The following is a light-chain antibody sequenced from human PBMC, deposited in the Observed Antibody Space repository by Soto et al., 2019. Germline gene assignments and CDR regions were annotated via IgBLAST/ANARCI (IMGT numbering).Light chain of an antibody. V-gene: IGLV6-57*04. J-gene: IGLJ2*01. CDR1: SGSIASNH. Sequence: NFLLTQPHSVSESPGKTVIISCTRSSGSIASNHVQWYQQRPGSAPTTVIYKDNQRPSGVPDRFSGSIDSSSNSASLTISGLKTEDEADYYCQSYDSNNVLFGGWTKLTVL. CDR3: QSYDSNNVL. CDR2: KDN.